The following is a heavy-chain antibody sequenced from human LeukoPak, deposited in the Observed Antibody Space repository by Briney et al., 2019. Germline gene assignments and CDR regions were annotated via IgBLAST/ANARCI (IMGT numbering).Heavy chain of an antibody. CDR3: ARVTIAAASIEGWFDP. Sequence: SETLSLTCTVSGGSVSSFYWSWIRQPPGKGLEWIAYIYYSGITNYNPSLKSRATISVDTSKKQFSLKLSSVTAADTAVYYCARVTIAAASIEGWFDPWGQGTLVTVSS. D-gene: IGHD6-13*01. J-gene: IGHJ5*02. CDR2: IYYSGIT. V-gene: IGHV4-59*02. CDR1: GGSVSSFY.